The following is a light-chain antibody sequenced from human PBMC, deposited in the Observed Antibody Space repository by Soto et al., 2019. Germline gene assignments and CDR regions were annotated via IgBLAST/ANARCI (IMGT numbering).Light chain of an antibody. V-gene: IGLV1-40*01. Sequence: QSVLTQPPSVSEAPGQTITISCTGSRSNIGAGYDVHWYQQVPGTAPKLLIYGNINRPSGVPDRFSGSKSDTSASLAITGLQAEDEADYYCQSYDSSLSAWVFGGGTRLTVL. CDR3: QSYDSSLSAWV. J-gene: IGLJ3*02. CDR2: GNI. CDR1: RSNIGAGYD.